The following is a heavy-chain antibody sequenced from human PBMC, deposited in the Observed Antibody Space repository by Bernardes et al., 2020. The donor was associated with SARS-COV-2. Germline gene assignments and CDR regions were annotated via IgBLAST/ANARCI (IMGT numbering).Heavy chain of an antibody. CDR1: GGSISSYY. CDR2: IYYSGST. J-gene: IGHJ5*02. V-gene: IGHV4-59*08. CDR3: ARQRADYDFWSGYYRRGNLFDP. D-gene: IGHD3-3*01. Sequence: SESLSLTCTVSGGSISSYYWSWIRQRPGKGLEWIGYIYYSGSTNYNPSLKSRVTISVDTSKNQFSLKLSSVTAADTAVYYCARQRADYDFWSGYYRRGNLFDPWGQGTLVTVSS.